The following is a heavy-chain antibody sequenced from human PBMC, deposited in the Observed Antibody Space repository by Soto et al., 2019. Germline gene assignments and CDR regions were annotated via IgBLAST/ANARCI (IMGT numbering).Heavy chain of an antibody. V-gene: IGHV3-23*01. D-gene: IGHD1-7*01. Sequence: GGSLRLSCAASGFTFNTYVMNWVRQAPGKWLEWVSTISYSADKTHYADSVKGRFTISRDNSRDTLFLQMNSLRADDAAVYYCARRARTATTNWGAFDVWGQGTMVT. CDR3: ARRARTATTNWGAFDV. CDR1: GFTFNTYV. J-gene: IGHJ3*01. CDR2: ISYSADKT.